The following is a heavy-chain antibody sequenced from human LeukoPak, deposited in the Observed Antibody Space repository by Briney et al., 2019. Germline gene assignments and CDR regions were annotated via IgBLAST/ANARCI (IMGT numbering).Heavy chain of an antibody. D-gene: IGHD5-18*01. CDR1: GFIFSDFY. J-gene: IGHJ4*02. CDR3: ARAPPGDSHDY. Sequence: GGSLRLSCAASGFIFSDFYMGWIRQAPGKGLEWVSYISISGTTTNYADSVKGRFTISRDDARNSLYLQMNSLTAEDTAVYYCARAPPGDSHDYWGQGILVTVSS. V-gene: IGHV3-11*01. CDR2: ISISGTTT.